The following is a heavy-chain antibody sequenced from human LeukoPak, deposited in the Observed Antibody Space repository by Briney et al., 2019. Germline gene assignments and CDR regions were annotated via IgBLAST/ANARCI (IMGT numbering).Heavy chain of an antibody. CDR1: GGTFSSYA. Sequence: ASVKVSCKASGGTFSSYAISWVRQAPGQGLEWMGRIIPILGIANYAQKFQDRVTITADKSTSTAYMELSSLRSEDTAVYYCARGAPRTTVPVDYWGQGTLVTVSS. J-gene: IGHJ4*02. D-gene: IGHD4-17*01. V-gene: IGHV1-69*04. CDR3: ARGAPRTTVPVDY. CDR2: IIPILGIA.